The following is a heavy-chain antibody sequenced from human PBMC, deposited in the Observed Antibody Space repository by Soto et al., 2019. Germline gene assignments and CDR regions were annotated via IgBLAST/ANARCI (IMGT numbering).Heavy chain of an antibody. J-gene: IGHJ6*03. V-gene: IGHV1-69*13. CDR3: ATKYDGTTTYSSGCYWDYYYYYYMDF. Sequence: SVKVSCKASGGTFSSYAISWVRQAPGQGLEWMGGIIPFFGTANYAQKFQGRVTITADESTSTAYMELRSLRSDDTAVYYCATKYDGTTTYSSGCYWDYYYYYYMDFWGKGTSVTVSS. CDR1: GGTFSSYA. CDR2: IIPFFGTA. D-gene: IGHD6-19*01.